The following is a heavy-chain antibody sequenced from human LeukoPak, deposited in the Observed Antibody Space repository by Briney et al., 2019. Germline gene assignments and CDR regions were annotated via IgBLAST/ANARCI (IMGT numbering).Heavy chain of an antibody. CDR2: IKSKTDGGTT. J-gene: IGHJ4*02. CDR3: TTPESDIVVVPAAIGFDY. D-gene: IGHD2-2*01. V-gene: IGHV3-15*01. CDR1: GFTFSNAW. Sequence: AGGSLRLSCAASGFTFSNAWMSWVRQAPGKGLEWVGRIKSKTDGGTTDYAAPVKGRFTISRYDSKNTLYLQMNSLKTEDTAVYYCTTPESDIVVVPAAIGFDYWGQGTLVTVSS.